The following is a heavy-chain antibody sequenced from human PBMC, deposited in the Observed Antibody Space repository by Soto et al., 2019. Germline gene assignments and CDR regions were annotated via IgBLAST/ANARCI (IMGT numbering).Heavy chain of an antibody. CDR2: IYYSGSI. CDR1: GGSISSGDYY. J-gene: IGHJ4*02. Sequence: SETLSLTCTVSGGSISSGDYYWSWIRQPPGKGLEWIGYIYYSGSIYYNPSLKSRVTISVDTSKNQFSLKLSSVTAADTAVYYCARDENRRGMATIDYWGQGTLVTVSS. CDR3: ARDENRRGMATIDY. D-gene: IGHD5-12*01. V-gene: IGHV4-30-4*01.